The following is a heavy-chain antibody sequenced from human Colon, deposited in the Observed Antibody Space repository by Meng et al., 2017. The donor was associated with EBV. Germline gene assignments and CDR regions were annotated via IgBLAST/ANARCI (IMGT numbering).Heavy chain of an antibody. Sequence: VLPRASGLGLVTPSATLSFSCGVSGVSISSNIRWTWVRQPPGKGLEWIGDIDDSGSTNYNPSLNSRISISLDKSKNHFSLKVNSVTAADTAVYYCARGKQDAWELLAYWGQGALVTVSS. D-gene: IGHD1-26*01. J-gene: IGHJ4*02. CDR3: ARGKQDAWELLAY. CDR2: IDDSGST. CDR1: GVSISSNIR. V-gene: IGHV4-4*02.